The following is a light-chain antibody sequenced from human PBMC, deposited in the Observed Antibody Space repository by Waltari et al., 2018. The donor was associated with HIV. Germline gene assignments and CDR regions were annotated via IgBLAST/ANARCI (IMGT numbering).Light chain of an antibody. V-gene: IGKV4-1*01. CDR3: QQYLSPPPT. CDR1: HSVFYRPNNKNY. Sequence: DVVMTQSPDSLVVSLGERATINCKSTHSVFYRPNNKNYIAWYQQRPGQAPKLLISWASARESGVSDRFSGSGSGTNFTLTITSLKTEDVAIYFCQQYLSPPPTFGQGTKVQIK. CDR2: WAS. J-gene: IGKJ1*01.